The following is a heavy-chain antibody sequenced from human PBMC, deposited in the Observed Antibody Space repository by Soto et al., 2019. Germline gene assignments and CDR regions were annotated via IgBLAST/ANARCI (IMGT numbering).Heavy chain of an antibody. J-gene: IGHJ5*02. CDR1: GYTFTRYT. Sequence: ASVKVSCKASGYTFTRYTMNWVRQAPGQRLEWMGWINPDNGNTKSSHKFQDRVIITRDTSASTAYMDLSSLRSEDTALYYCARGIATGHPDPWGQGTLVTVSS. CDR2: INPDNGNT. CDR3: ARGIATGHPDP. D-gene: IGHD2-15*01. V-gene: IGHV1-3*01.